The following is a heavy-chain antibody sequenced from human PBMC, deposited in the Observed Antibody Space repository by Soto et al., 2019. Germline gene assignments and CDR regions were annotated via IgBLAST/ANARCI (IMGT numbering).Heavy chain of an antibody. D-gene: IGHD6-6*01. J-gene: IGHJ6*03. Sequence: GGSLRLSCAASGFTFSDYYMSWIRPAPGKGLGGVSYISSSGSTIYYADSVKGRFTISRDNAKNSLYLQMNSLRAEDTAVYYCARALTAPWDSSSSWYYYYYMDVWGKGTTVTVSS. CDR1: GFTFSDYY. CDR2: ISSSGSTI. V-gene: IGHV3-11*01. CDR3: ARALTAPWDSSSSWYYYYYMDV.